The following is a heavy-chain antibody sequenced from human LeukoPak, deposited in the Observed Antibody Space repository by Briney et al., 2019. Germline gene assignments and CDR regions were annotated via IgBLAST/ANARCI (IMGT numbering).Heavy chain of an antibody. CDR3: ARGLWFGELDPYYYYGMDV. J-gene: IGHJ6*02. CDR2: ISYDGSNK. CDR1: GFTFSSYA. V-gene: IGHV3-30*04. Sequence: GGSLRLSCAASGFTFSSYAMHWVRQAPGKGLEWVADISYDGSNKYYADSVKGRFTISRDNSKNTLYLQMNSLRAEDTAVYYCARGLWFGELDPYYYYGMDVWGQGTTVTVSS. D-gene: IGHD3-10*01.